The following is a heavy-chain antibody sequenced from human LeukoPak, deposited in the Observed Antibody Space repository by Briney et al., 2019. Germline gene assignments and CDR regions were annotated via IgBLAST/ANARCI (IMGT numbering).Heavy chain of an antibody. CDR3: AKRGVVIRVILVGFHKEAYHFDY. CDR2: ISGSAGGT. V-gene: IGHV3-23*01. J-gene: IGHJ4*02. D-gene: IGHD3-22*01. CDR1: GITLSNYG. Sequence: GGSLRLSCAVSGITLSNYGMSWVRQAPGKGLEWVAGISGSAGGTYYADSVKGRFTVSRDNAKNTLYLQLNNLRAEDTAVYFCAKRGVVIRVILVGFHKEAYHFDYWGQGALVTVSS.